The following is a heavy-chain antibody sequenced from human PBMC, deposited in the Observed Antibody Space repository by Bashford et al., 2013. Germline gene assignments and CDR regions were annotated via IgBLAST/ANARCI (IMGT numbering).Heavy chain of an antibody. D-gene: IGHD6-13*01. J-gene: IGHJ4*02. CDR3: ARDSQITAVGTFYFDY. Sequence: SVKVSCKASGYTFTSYAMHWVRQAPGQRLEWMGWINAGNGNTKYSQKFQGRVTITRDTSASTAYMELSSLRSEDTAVYYCARDSQITAVGTFYFDYWGQGTLVTVSS. V-gene: IGHV1-3*01. CDR2: INAGNGNT. CDR1: GYTFTSYA.